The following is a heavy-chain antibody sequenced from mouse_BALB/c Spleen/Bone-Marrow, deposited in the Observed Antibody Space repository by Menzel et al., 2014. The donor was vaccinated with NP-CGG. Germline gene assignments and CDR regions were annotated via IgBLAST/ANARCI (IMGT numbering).Heavy chain of an antibody. V-gene: IGHV4-1*02. CDR1: GFDFRSFW. D-gene: IGHD2-3*01. CDR3: ARLGYYRYFVD. J-gene: IGHJ2*01. CDR2: INPESSTI. Sequence: EVQLQQSGGGLVQPGGSLKLSCAASGFDFRSFWMSWVRQAPGKGLEWIGEINPESSTINYTPSLKDKFIISRDNAKNTLYLQMSKVRSEDTALYYCARLGYYRYFVDWGQGTTLTVSS.